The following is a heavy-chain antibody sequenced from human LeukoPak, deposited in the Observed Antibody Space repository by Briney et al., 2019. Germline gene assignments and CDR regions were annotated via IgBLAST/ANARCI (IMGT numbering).Heavy chain of an antibody. J-gene: IGHJ4*02. Sequence: GGSLRLSCAASGFTVSSNYMTWVHQAPGKGLEWVSVIYSGGGTYYADSVKGRFTISRDNFKNTLYLQMNSLRAEDTAVYYCARRSGIAVAGAFDYWGQGTLVTVSS. CDR3: ARRSGIAVAGAFDY. CDR1: GFTVSSNY. V-gene: IGHV3-53*01. D-gene: IGHD6-19*01. CDR2: IYSGGGT.